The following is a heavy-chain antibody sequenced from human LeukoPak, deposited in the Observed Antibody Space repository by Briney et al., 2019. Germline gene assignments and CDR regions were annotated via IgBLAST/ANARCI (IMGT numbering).Heavy chain of an antibody. D-gene: IGHD3-22*01. Sequence: SETLSLTCTVSGGSISSYYWSWIRQPPGKGLEWIGYIYYSGSTNYNPSLKSRVTISVDTSKNQFSLKLSSVTAADTAVYYCARTDYYDSSGAFDYWAQGTLVTVSS. CDR3: ARTDYYDSSGAFDY. CDR2: IYYSGST. V-gene: IGHV4-59*01. CDR1: GGSISSYY. J-gene: IGHJ4*02.